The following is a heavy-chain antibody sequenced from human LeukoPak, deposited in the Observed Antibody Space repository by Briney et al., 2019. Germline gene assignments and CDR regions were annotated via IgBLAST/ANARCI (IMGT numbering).Heavy chain of an antibody. CDR3: ARDASGGNLPFDY. J-gene: IGHJ4*02. D-gene: IGHD4-23*01. CDR2: ISGGGETR. V-gene: IGHV3-48*03. CDR1: GFTFNTYE. Sequence: GGSLRLSCAASGFTFNTYEMNWVRQAPGKGLEWVSYISGGGETRYYAASVKGRFTISRDNGKYSLYLQMNSLRVEDTAVYYCARDASGGNLPFDYWGLGTPVTVSS.